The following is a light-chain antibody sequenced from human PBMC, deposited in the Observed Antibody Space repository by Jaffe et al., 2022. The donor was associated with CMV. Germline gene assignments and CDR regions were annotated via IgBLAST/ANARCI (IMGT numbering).Light chain of an antibody. CDR2: DVT. V-gene: IGLV2-14*03. CDR1: SSDIGDYDY. Sequence: QSALTQPASVSGSPGQSITISCTGTSSDIGDYDYVSWYQQHPGKAPKLLIYDVTNRPSGVSNRFSGSKSGSTASLTISGLQTEDEADYYCSSFARSSTLFGGGTKLTVL. J-gene: IGLJ2*01. CDR3: SSFARSSTL.